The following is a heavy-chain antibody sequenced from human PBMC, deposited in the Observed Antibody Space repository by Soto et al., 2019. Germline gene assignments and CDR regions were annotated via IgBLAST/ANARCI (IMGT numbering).Heavy chain of an antibody. V-gene: IGHV3-64*01. CDR1: GFTFSSYA. J-gene: IGHJ4*02. D-gene: IGHD2-2*01. CDR2: ISSNGGST. Sequence: EVQLVESGGGLVQPGGSLRLSCEASGFTFSSYAMHWVRQAPGKGLEYVSAISSNGGSTYYTNSVKGRFTISRDNSKNTLYLQMGSLRAEDMAVYYCARVVSQYQLLDYFDCWGQGTLVTVSS. CDR3: ARVVSQYQLLDYFDC.